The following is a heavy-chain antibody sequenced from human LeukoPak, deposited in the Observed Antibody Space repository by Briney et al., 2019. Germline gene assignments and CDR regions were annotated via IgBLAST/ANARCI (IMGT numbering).Heavy chain of an antibody. CDR1: GFTFSSYD. CDR2: ISSSGYI. V-gene: IGHV3-23*01. Sequence: GGSLRLSCAASGFTFSSYDMTCVRQAPGRGLEWVSSISSSGYIYYADSVKGRFTISREISKNTLHLQMNSLRAEDTAVYYCAKVASIAAAGEFGSWGQGTLVTVSS. D-gene: IGHD6-13*01. CDR3: AKVASIAAAGEFGS. J-gene: IGHJ4*02.